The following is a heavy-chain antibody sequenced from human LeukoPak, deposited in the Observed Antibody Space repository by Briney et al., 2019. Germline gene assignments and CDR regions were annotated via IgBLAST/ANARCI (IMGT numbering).Heavy chain of an antibody. V-gene: IGHV3-66*01. D-gene: IGHD2-15*01. J-gene: IGHJ4*02. Sequence: WGSLRLSCAASGFTVSSNYMSWVRQAPGKGLEWVSVIYSGGSTYYADSVKGRFTISRDNSKNTLYLQMNSLRAEDTAVYYCARMCSGGSCSPDYWGQGTLVTVSS. CDR2: IYSGGST. CDR1: GFTVSSNY. CDR3: ARMCSGGSCSPDY.